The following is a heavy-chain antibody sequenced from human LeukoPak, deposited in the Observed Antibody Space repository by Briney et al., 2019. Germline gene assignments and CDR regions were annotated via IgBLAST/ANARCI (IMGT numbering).Heavy chain of an antibody. J-gene: IGHJ4*02. V-gene: IGHV1-2*02. CDR2: INPNSGGT. CDR3: ARMHTIFGPN. CDR1: GYTFIGYY. D-gene: IGHD3-3*01. Sequence: ASVKVSCKASGYTFIGYYIHWVRQAPGQGLEWMGCINPNSGGTNYARKFQGRVTITRDTSINTAYMELSGLRSDDTAVYYCARMHTIFGPNWGQGTLVTASS.